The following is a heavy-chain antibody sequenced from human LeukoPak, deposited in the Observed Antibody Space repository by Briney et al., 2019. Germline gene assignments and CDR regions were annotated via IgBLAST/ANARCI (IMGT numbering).Heavy chain of an antibody. CDR3: ARAGQREYFDY. CDR2: ISSSSSYI. CDR1: GFTFSSYS. J-gene: IGHJ4*02. Sequence: PGGSPRLSCAASGFTFSSYSMNWVRQAPGKGLEWVSSISSSSSYIYYADSVKGRFTISRDNAKNSLYLQMNSLRAEDTAVYYCARAGQREYFDYWGQGTLVTVSS. V-gene: IGHV3-21*01. D-gene: IGHD1-26*01.